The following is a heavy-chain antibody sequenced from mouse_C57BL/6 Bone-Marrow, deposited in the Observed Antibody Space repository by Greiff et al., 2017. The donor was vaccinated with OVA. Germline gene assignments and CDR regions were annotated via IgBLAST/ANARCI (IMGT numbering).Heavy chain of an antibody. CDR3: AGPEYYYGPAWFAY. CDR1: GYTFTSYG. D-gene: IGHD1-1*01. CDR2: IYPRSGNT. J-gene: IGHJ3*01. V-gene: IGHV1-81*01. Sequence: VKLMESGAELARPGASVKLSCKASGYTFTSYGISWVKQRTGQGLEWIGEIYPRSGNTYYNEKFKGKATLTADKSSSTAYMELRSLTSEDSAVYFCAGPEYYYGPAWFAYWGQGTLVTVSA.